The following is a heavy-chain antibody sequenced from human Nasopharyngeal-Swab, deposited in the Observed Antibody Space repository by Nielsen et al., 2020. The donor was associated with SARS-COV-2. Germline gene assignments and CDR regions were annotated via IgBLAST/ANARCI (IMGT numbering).Heavy chain of an antibody. CDR1: GFNVSNNY. D-gene: IGHD4-11*01. V-gene: IGHV3-53*01. CDR2: IYSSGSI. Sequence: GGSLRLSCAASGFNVSNNYMTWVRQAPGKGLEWVSIIYSSGSIYHADSVKGRFIISRDTSKNTLSLRVNSLRVEDTAVYYCASAVTGPLYWGQGTLVTVSS. J-gene: IGHJ1*01. CDR3: ASAVTGPLY.